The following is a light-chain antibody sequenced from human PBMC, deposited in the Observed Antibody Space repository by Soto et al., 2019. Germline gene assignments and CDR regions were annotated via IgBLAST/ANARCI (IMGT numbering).Light chain of an antibody. J-gene: IGLJ1*01. Sequence: QSVLTQPPSVSGAPGQRVTISCTGSSSNIGAGYDVHWYQQLPGTAPKLLIYGNTNRPSGVPDRFSGSKSGNTASLTVSGLQAEDEADYYCSSYAGSNNLKVFGTGTKVTVL. CDR3: SSYAGSNNLKV. CDR1: SSNIGAGYD. CDR2: GNT. V-gene: IGLV1-40*01.